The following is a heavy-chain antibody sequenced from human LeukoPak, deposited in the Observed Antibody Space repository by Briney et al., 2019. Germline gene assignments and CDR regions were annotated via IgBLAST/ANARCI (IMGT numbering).Heavy chain of an antibody. CDR2: INYSGGT. Sequence: SETLSLTCTVSGGSISSSSYYWGWIRQPPGKGLEWIGHINYSGGTNYNSSLKSRVTISVDTSKNQFSLKLSSVTAADTAVYYCARNYYDSRAYSVPFDYWGQGALVTVSS. CDR3: ARNYYDSRAYSVPFDY. CDR1: GGSISSSSYY. J-gene: IGHJ4*02. D-gene: IGHD3-22*01. V-gene: IGHV4-61*05.